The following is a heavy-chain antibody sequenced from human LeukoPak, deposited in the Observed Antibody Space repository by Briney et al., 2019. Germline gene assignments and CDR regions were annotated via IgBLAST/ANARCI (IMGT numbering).Heavy chain of an antibody. D-gene: IGHD5-18*01. CDR3: ARDGFGYSYGWVAFDI. V-gene: IGHV4-4*07. CDR1: GGSISSYY. Sequence: SETLSLTCTVSGGSISSYYWSWIRRPAGKGLEWIGRIYTSGSTNYNPSLKSRVTISVDTSKNQFSLKLSSVTAADTAVYYCARDGFGYSYGWVAFDIWGLGTVVTVSS. CDR2: IYTSGST. J-gene: IGHJ3*02.